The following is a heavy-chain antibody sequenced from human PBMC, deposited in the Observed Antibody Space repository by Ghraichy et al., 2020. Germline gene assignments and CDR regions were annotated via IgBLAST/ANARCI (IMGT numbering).Heavy chain of an antibody. CDR2: TYPGDSDT. CDR1: GYSFSSYW. Sequence: GGSLRLSCQASGYSFSSYWIGWVRQTPGKGLEWVGITYPGDSDTRYSPAFQGHVTISADTSTKTAYLQWNSLRASDTAIYYCATNTDIPTYWSFDLWGRGSLVTVSS. D-gene: IGHD3-9*01. CDR3: ATNTDIPTYWSFDL. V-gene: IGHV5-51*01. J-gene: IGHJ2*01.